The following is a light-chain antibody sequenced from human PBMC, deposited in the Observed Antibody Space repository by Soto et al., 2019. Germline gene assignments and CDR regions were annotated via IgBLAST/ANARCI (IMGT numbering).Light chain of an antibody. Sequence: DIQMTQSPSTLSVSVGDRVTITCRASQTITRWMAWYQQKPGKAPKLLIYDASTLESGVPSRFSGSRSGTEFTLTISSLQPDDFALYYCQQYNNWPPITFGQGTRLEIK. CDR1: QTITRW. V-gene: IGKV1-5*01. CDR2: DAS. J-gene: IGKJ5*01. CDR3: QQYNNWPPIT.